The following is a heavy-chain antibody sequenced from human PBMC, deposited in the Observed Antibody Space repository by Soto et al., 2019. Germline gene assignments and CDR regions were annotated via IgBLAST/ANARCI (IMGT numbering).Heavy chain of an antibody. CDR1: GYSFTSYW. Sequence: PGESLKISCKGSGYSFTSYWIGWVRQMPGKGLEWMGIIYPGDSYTRYSPSFQGQVTISADKSISTAYLQWSSLKASDTAMYYCASTQLWLAYPDDGMDDWGQGTAVTVSS. J-gene: IGHJ6*02. D-gene: IGHD5-18*01. V-gene: IGHV5-51*01. CDR2: IYPGDSYT. CDR3: ASTQLWLAYPDDGMDD.